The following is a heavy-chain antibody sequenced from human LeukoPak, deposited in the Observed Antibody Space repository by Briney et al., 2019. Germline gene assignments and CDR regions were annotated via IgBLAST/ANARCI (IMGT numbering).Heavy chain of an antibody. CDR1: GFNFTTYG. Sequence: GGSLRLSCAASGFNFTTYGTHWVRQAPGRGLEWVAVISNDGSNTYYGDSVKGRFTISRDASKNMLYLQMNSLKVEDTALYYCAKVSIDYDFWSAFDIWGKGKTVTVSS. J-gene: IGHJ3*02. D-gene: IGHD3-3*01. CDR2: ISNDGSNT. CDR3: AKVSIDYDFWSAFDI. V-gene: IGHV3-30*18.